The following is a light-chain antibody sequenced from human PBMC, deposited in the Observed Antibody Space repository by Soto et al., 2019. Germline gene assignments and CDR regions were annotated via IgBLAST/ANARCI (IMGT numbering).Light chain of an antibody. CDR1: QSLLHKNKNTY. CDR3: MQTLETPRT. CDR2: MTA. V-gene: IGKV2-28*01. J-gene: IGKJ1*01. Sequence: DIVMSQSPLAMLVTPREAASISCRSSQSLLHKNKNTYFNWYLQKPGQSPQLLIYMTAKRASGVPDRFSGSVSGTYFTLRISRVEAEDAGVYYCMQTLETPRTFGQGTKV.